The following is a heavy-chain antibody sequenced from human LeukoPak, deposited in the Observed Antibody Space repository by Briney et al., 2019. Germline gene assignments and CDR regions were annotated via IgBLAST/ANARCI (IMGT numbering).Heavy chain of an antibody. D-gene: IGHD3-3*01. CDR3: ARAGQPGYDFWSGYYGDYSYYYMDV. CDR1: GGTFSSYA. J-gene: IGHJ6*03. Sequence: GASVKVSCKASGGTFSSYAISWVRQAPGQGLEWMGGIIPIFDTANYAQKFQGRLTITTDKSTSTAYMELSNLKSEDTAVYYCARAGQPGYDFWSGYYGDYSYYYMDVWGKGTTVTVSS. V-gene: IGHV1-69*05. CDR2: IIPIFDTA.